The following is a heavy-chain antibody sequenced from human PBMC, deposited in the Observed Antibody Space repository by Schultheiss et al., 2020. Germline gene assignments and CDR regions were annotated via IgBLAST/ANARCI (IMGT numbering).Heavy chain of an antibody. CDR3: ARDGYSGYDETFDY. CDR1: GFTFSSYS. CDR2: INSDGSST. V-gene: IGHV3-74*01. Sequence: GGSLRLSCAASGFTFSSYSMNWVRQAPGKGLVWVSRINSDGSSTSYADSVKGRFTISRDNAKNTLYLQMNSLRAEDTAVYYCARDGYSGYDETFDYWGQGTLVTGYS. J-gene: IGHJ4*02. D-gene: IGHD5-12*01.